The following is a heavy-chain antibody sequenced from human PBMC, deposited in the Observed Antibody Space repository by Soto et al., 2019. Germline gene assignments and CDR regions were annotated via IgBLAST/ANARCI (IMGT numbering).Heavy chain of an antibody. V-gene: IGHV4-30-4*01. D-gene: IGHD6-6*01. Sequence: QVQLQESGPGLVKPSQTLSLTCPVSGGSISGVDSYWSGFGKPPGKGRGWFGYSYNSGSTYSNPSLKSRVTISSDTSKNQFSLKLSSVTAADTAVYYCARKLDSSSSDYYYGMDVWGQGTTVTVSS. CDR3: ARKLDSSSSDYYYGMDV. CDR2: SYNSGST. CDR1: GGSISGVDSY. J-gene: IGHJ6*02.